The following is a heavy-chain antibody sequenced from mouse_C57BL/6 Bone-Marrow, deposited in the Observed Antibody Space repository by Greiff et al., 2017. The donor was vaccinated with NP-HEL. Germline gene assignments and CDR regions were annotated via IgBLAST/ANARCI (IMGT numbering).Heavy chain of an antibody. V-gene: IGHV1-77*01. J-gene: IGHJ3*01. CDR1: GYTFTDYY. Sequence: QVQLKQSGAELVKPGASVKISCKASGYTFTDYYINWVKQRPGQGLEWIGKIGPGSGSTYYNEKFKGKATLTADKYSSPAYMKLSSLTSEDSAVYFCKRRGIYYYGSIGFAYWGQGTLVTVSA. CDR3: KRRGIYYYGSIGFAY. D-gene: IGHD1-1*01. CDR2: IGPGSGST.